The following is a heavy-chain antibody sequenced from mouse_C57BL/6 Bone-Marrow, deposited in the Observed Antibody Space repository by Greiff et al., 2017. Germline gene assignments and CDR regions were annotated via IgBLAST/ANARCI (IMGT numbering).Heavy chain of an antibody. V-gene: IGHV14-2*01. J-gene: IGHJ2*01. Sequence: EVKLMESGAELVKPGASVKLSCTASGFNIKDYYMHWVKQRTEQGLEWIGRIDPEDGETKSAPKFPGKATITADTSSNTAYLQLSSLTSEDTAVYYCARSGGLLQGFDYWGQGTTLTVSS. D-gene: IGHD2-3*01. CDR2: IDPEDGET. CDR3: ARSGGLLQGFDY. CDR1: GFNIKDYY.